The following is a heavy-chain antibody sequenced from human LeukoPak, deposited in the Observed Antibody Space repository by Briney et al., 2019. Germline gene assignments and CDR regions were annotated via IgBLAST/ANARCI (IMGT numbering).Heavy chain of an antibody. D-gene: IGHD3-10*01. CDR3: ARGKKGVGEVWADYYYYYYMDV. V-gene: IGHV4-59*01. J-gene: IGHJ6*03. CDR1: GGSLSSDY. CDR2: ASYSGTS. Sequence: SETLSLTCSVSGGSLSSDYWTWLRQPLGKGLEWIGYASYSGTSNYNPSLQSRVSISLDTSKTHFSLRLTSVTAADTAMYCCARGKKGVGEVWADYYYYYYMDVWGKGTTVTVSS.